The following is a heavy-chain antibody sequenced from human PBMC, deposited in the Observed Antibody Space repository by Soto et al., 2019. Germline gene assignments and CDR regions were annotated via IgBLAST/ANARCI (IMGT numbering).Heavy chain of an antibody. CDR3: ARDPYYDFWSGYPPTLCYYGMDV. CDR1: GYAFTSYG. CDR2: ISAYNGNT. V-gene: IGHV1-18*04. Sequence: GASVKVSCKASGYAFTSYGISWVRQAPGQGLEWMGWISAYNGNTNYAQKLQGRVTMTTDTSTSTAYMELRSLRSDDTAVYYCARDPYYDFWSGYPPTLCYYGMDVWGQGTTVTVSS. D-gene: IGHD3-3*01. J-gene: IGHJ6*02.